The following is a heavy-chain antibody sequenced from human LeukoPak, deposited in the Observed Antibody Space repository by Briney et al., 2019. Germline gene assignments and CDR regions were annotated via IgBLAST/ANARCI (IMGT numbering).Heavy chain of an antibody. V-gene: IGHV3-72*01. Sequence: GGSLRLSCAASGFTFSDHYMDWVRQAPGKGLEWVSRSKNKANSYTTEYAASVKGYFTISRDDSKNSLYLQMNSLKIEDTAVYYCARADLGTKSYLDYWGQGTLLTVSS. J-gene: IGHJ4*02. CDR3: ARADLGTKSYLDY. CDR1: GFTFSDHY. CDR2: SKNKANSYTT. D-gene: IGHD7-27*01.